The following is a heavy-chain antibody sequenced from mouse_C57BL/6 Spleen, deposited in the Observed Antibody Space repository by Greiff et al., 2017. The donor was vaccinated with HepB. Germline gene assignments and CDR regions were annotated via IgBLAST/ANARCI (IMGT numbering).Heavy chain of an antibody. CDR2: IYPGDGDT. CDR1: GYAFSSSW. J-gene: IGHJ3*01. Sequence: VQLQESGPELVKPGASVKISCKASGYAFSSSWMNWVKQRPGKGLEWIGRIYPGDGDTNYNGKFKGKATLTADKSSSTAYMQLSSLTSEDSAFYFCAGYSNYAWFAYWGQGTLVTVSA. D-gene: IGHD2-5*01. V-gene: IGHV1-82*01. CDR3: AGYSNYAWFAY.